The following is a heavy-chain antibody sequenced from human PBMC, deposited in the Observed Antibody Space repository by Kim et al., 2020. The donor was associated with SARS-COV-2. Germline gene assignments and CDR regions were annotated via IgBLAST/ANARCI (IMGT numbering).Heavy chain of an antibody. CDR2: IYHSGST. CDR1: GYSISSGYY. Sequence: SETLSLTCTVSGYSISSGYYWGWIRQPPGKGLEWIGSIYHSGSTYYNPSLKSRVTISVDTSKNQFSLKLSSVTAADTAVYYCARGDYAHLYYFDYWGQGT. CDR3: ARGDYAHLYYFDY. D-gene: IGHD4-17*01. V-gene: IGHV4-38-2*02. J-gene: IGHJ4*02.